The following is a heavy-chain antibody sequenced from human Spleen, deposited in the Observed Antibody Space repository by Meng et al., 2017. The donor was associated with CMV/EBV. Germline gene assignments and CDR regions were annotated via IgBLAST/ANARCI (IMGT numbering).Heavy chain of an antibody. V-gene: IGHV1-2*02. CDR1: FDGHY. Sequence: FDGHYVHWGRQATGQGLEWMGWINPHSGGTNFAQKFQGRVTMTRDTSISMVYMELRSLKSDDSAVYYCATTGAYYDFWSGYHPFNSWGQGTLVTVSS. CDR3: ATTGAYYDFWSGYHPFNS. D-gene: IGHD3-3*01. CDR2: INPHSGGT. J-gene: IGHJ5*02.